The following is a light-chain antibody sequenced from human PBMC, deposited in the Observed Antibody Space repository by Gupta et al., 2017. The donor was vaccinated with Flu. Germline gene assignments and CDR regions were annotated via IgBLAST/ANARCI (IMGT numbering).Light chain of an antibody. V-gene: IGLV3-25*01. CDR1: AWPNQF. CDR3: PSEDDSSSIWV. Sequence: GQTTTITCSGAAWPNQFGYCYQQTPDQAPVLLFDKDTGRPSGIPDRLSCSTAGTTVTTTTSGVQAEEEAYYYCPSEDDSSSIWVFGGGTKLTVL. CDR2: KDT. J-gene: IGLJ3*02.